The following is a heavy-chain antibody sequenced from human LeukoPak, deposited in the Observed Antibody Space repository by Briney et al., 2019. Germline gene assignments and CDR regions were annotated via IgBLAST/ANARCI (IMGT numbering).Heavy chain of an antibody. D-gene: IGHD4-17*01. CDR1: GFTFSSYS. CDR3: ARDSYGDYSAFDY. V-gene: IGHV3-48*01. J-gene: IGHJ4*02. Sequence: PGGSLRLSCAASGFTFSSYSMNWVRQAPGKGLEWVSYISSSSSTIYYADSVKGRFTISRDNSKNTLYLQMNSLRAEDTALYYCARDSYGDYSAFDYWGQGTLVTVSS. CDR2: ISSSSSTI.